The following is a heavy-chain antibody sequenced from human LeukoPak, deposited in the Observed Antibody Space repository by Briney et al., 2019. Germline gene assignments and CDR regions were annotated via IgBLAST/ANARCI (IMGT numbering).Heavy chain of an antibody. CDR1: GYTFTSYG. D-gene: IGHD1-26*01. CDR3: ARASPPYRGSFREGFDY. V-gene: IGHV1-18*01. Sequence: EASVKVSCKASGYTFTSYGISWVRQAPGQGLEWMGWISAYNGNTNYAQKLQGRVTMTTDTSTSTAYMELRSLRSDDTAVYYCARASPPYRGSFREGFDYWGQGTLVTVSS. J-gene: IGHJ4*02. CDR2: ISAYNGNT.